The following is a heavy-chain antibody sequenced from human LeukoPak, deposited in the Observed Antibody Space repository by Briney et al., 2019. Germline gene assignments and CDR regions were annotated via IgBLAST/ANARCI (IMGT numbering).Heavy chain of an antibody. V-gene: IGHV1-2*02. CDR3: AREAAAAGLLGY. J-gene: IGHJ4*02. Sequence: ASVKVSCKASGYTFTGYYMHWVRQAPGQGLEWMGWINPNSGGTNYAQKFQGRVTMTRDTSISTAYMELSRLRSDDTAVYYCAREAAAAGLLGYWGQGTLVTVSS. CDR2: INPNSGGT. D-gene: IGHD6-13*01. CDR1: GYTFTGYY.